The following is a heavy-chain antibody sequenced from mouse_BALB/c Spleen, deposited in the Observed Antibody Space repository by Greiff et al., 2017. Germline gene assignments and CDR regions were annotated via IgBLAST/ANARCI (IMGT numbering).Heavy chain of an antibody. J-gene: IGHJ3*01. D-gene: IGHD1-2*01. V-gene: IGHV2-9*02. CDR2: IWAGGST. CDR3: ARVDYGRGFAY. Sequence: VQLKESGPGLVAPSQSLSITCTVSGFSLTSYGVHWVRQPPGKGLEWLGVIWAGGSTNYNSALMSRLSISKDNSKSQVFLKMNSLQTDDTAMYYCARVDYGRGFAYWGQGTLVTVSA. CDR1: GFSLTSYG.